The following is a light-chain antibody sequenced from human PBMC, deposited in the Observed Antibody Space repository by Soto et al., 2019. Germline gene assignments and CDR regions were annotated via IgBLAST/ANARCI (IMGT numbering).Light chain of an antibody. CDR1: SGDIGSYNR. CDR2: EVT. V-gene: IGLV2-14*01. CDR3: SSYPNINTRACV. J-gene: IGLJ1*01. Sequence: QSVLTQPASVSGSPGQSITISCTGTSGDIGSYNRVSWYQQHPGKAPKLIIYEVTDRPSGVSNRFSGSKSGNTASLTISGLQAEDEAEYYCSSYPNINTRACVFGTGSKVTVL.